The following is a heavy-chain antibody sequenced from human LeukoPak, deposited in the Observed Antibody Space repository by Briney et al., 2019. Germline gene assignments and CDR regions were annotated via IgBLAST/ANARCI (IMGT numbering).Heavy chain of an antibody. J-gene: IGHJ4*02. V-gene: IGHV3-7*01. CDR1: GFTFSRYW. CDR3: ARVSIAAAGSDY. CDR2: MKQDGSEK. D-gene: IGHD6-13*01. Sequence: GGSLRLSCAASGFTFSRYWMTWVRQAPGKGLEWVANMKQDGSEKYYVDSVKGRFTISRDNAKNSLYLQMNSLRAEDTAVCYCARVSIAAAGSDYWGQGTLVTVSS.